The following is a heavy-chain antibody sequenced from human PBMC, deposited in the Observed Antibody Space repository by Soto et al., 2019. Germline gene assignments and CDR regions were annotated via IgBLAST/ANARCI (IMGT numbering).Heavy chain of an antibody. CDR2: IYYSGST. V-gene: IGHV4-39*01. J-gene: IGHJ6*03. Sequence: SETLSLTCTVSGGSISSSSYYWGWIRQPPGKGLEWIGSIYYSGSTYYNPSLKSRVTISVDTSKNQFSLKLSSVTAADTAVYYCARRGVTMVRGHEYYYYMDVWGKGTTVTVSS. CDR1: GGSISSSSYY. D-gene: IGHD3-10*01. CDR3: ARRGVTMVRGHEYYYYMDV.